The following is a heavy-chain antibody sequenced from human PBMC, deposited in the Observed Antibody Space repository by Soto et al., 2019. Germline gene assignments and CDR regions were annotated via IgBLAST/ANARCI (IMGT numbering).Heavy chain of an antibody. CDR3: ARDKIQGAPDYLDS. CDR1: GFTFNSNA. CDR2: ISYDGRVQ. J-gene: IGHJ4*02. Sequence: QEQLVESGGDVVQPGRSLRLSCAASGFTFNSNAMHWVRQAPGKGLEWVAVISYDGRVQQYTDSVKGRFTISRDDSKKNSDPPMNRLRNGGEGLSYCARDKIQGAPDYLDSWGQGTLVTVSS. V-gene: IGHV3-30*04.